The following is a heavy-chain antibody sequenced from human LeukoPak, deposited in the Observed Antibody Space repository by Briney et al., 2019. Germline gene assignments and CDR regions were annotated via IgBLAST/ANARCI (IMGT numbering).Heavy chain of an antibody. CDR1: GYTFTSYA. CDR2: INTNTGNP. V-gene: IGHV7-4-1*02. Sequence: GASVKVSCKASGYTFTSYAMNWVRQAPGQGLGWMGWINTNTGNPTYAQGFTGRFVFSLDTSVSTAYLQISSLKAEDTAVYYCARSPPITMIEYFDYWGQGTLVTVSS. J-gene: IGHJ4*02. D-gene: IGHD3-22*01. CDR3: ARSPPITMIEYFDY.